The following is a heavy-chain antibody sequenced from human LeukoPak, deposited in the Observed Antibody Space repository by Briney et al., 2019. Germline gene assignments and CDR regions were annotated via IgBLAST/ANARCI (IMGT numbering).Heavy chain of an antibody. Sequence: SVKASCKASGYTFTSYYMHWVRQAPGQGLEWMGIINPSGGSTSYAQKFQGRVTMTRDTSTSTVYMELSSLRSEDTAVYYCARSYYYDSSGRGGVFDYWGQGTLVTVSS. CDR3: ARSYYYDSSGRGGVFDY. J-gene: IGHJ4*02. CDR1: GYTFTSYY. D-gene: IGHD3-22*01. V-gene: IGHV1-46*01. CDR2: INPSGGST.